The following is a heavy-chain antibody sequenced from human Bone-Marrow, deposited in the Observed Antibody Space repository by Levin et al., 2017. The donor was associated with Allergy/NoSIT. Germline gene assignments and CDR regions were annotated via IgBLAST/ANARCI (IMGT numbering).Heavy chain of an antibody. V-gene: IGHV4-59*01. CDR3: ARGFYGSGSYFYYYYYMDV. CDR1: GGSISSYY. D-gene: IGHD3-10*01. Sequence: SETLSLTCTVSGGSISSYYWSWIRQPPGKGLEWIGYIYYSGSTNYNPSLKSRVTISVDTSKNQFSLKLSSVTAADTAVYYCARGFYGSGSYFYYYYYMDVWGKGTTVTVSS. J-gene: IGHJ6*03. CDR2: IYYSGST.